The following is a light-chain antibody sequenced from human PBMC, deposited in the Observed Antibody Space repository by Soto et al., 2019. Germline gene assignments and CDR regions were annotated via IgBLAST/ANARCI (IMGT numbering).Light chain of an antibody. CDR1: QSSSSW. Sequence: VQMPQSPSTLSPTAGDRVPKTFRASQSSSSWLAWYQQKPGKAPKLLIYKASSLESGVPSRFSGSGSGTEFTLTISSLQPDDFANYYCQQYNSHYTFGQGTKV. CDR3: QQYNSHYT. V-gene: IGKV1-5*03. CDR2: KAS. J-gene: IGKJ2*01.